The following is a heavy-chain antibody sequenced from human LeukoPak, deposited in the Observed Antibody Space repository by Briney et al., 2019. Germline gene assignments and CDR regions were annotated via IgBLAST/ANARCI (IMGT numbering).Heavy chain of an antibody. Sequence: GRSLRLSCAASGFTFSSYGMHWVRQAPGKGLEWVAVISYDGSNKYYADSVKGRFTISRDNSKNTLYLQMNSLRAEDTAVYYCAREYGMGAFDIWGQGTMVTVSS. CDR3: AREYGMGAFDI. CDR2: ISYDGSNK. D-gene: IGHD4-17*01. CDR1: GFTFSSYG. V-gene: IGHV3-30*03. J-gene: IGHJ3*02.